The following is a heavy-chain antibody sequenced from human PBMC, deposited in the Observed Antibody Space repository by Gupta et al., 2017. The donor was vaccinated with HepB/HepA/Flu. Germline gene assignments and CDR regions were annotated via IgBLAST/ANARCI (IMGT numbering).Heavy chain of an antibody. CDR3: ARHGAYYYDSGTHANFDY. D-gene: IGHD3-10*01. J-gene: IGHJ4*02. CDR1: GGSINGGY. V-gene: IGHV4-59*08. Sequence: QVQLQESGPGLVKSSETLSLTCTVSGGSINGGYWSWIRQPPGKGLEWIGYIYYSGSTNYNPSLKSRVTISVDTSKNQFSLKLSSVTAADTAVYYCARHGAYYYDSGTHANFDYWGQGTLVTVSS. CDR2: IYYSGST.